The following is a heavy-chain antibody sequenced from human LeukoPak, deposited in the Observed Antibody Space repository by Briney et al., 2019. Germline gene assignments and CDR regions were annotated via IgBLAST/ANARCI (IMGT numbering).Heavy chain of an antibody. CDR2: IYSDGRT. CDR1: GFTVSTNY. Sequence: QAGGSLRHSCAPSGFTVSTNYMSWVRQAPGKGLEWVSVIYSDGRTYYADSVKGRFTISRDNSKNTLYLQMNSLRAEDTAVYYCARDSGRFDVFDIWGQGTMVTVSS. J-gene: IGHJ3*02. D-gene: IGHD3-10*01. CDR3: ARDSGRFDVFDI. V-gene: IGHV3-53*01.